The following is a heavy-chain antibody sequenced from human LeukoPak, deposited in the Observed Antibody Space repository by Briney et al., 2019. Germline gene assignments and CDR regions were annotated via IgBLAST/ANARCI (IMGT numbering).Heavy chain of an antibody. CDR2: IYYSGST. CDR3: ARILYGSGSPLFDY. Sequence: SETLSLTCTVSVGSISSYYWSWIRQPPGKGLEWIGYIYYSGSTNYNPSLKSRVTISVDTSKNQFSLKLSSVTAADTAVYYCARILYGSGSPLFDYWGQGTLVTVSS. J-gene: IGHJ4*02. V-gene: IGHV4-59*01. D-gene: IGHD3-10*01. CDR1: VGSISSYY.